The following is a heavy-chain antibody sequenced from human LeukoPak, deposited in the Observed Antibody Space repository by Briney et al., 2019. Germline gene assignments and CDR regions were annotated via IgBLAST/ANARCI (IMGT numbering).Heavy chain of an antibody. V-gene: IGHV1-2*06. CDR2: INPNSGGT. D-gene: IGHD1-26*01. Sequence: GASVKVSCKASGYTLTGYYMHWVRQAPGQGLEWMGRINPNSGGTNYAQKFQGRVTMTRDTSISTAYMELSRLRSDDTAVYYCARGEDPHSLFLSYYFDYWGQGTLVTVSS. J-gene: IGHJ4*02. CDR1: GYTLTGYY. CDR3: ARGEDPHSLFLSYYFDY.